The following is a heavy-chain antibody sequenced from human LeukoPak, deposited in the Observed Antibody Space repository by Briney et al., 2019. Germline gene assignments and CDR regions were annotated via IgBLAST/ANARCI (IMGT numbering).Heavy chain of an antibody. CDR1: GGSISSDY. J-gene: IGHJ4*02. D-gene: IGHD4-11*01. CDR2: IYYSGRT. Sequence: KPSETLSLTCTVSGGSISSDYWSWIRQPPGKGLEWIGYIYYSGRTYYNPSLKSRITISVDTSKNQLSLKLSSVTAADTAVYYCARGFYSPHYWGQGTLVSVSS. V-gene: IGHV4-59*01. CDR3: ARGFYSPHY.